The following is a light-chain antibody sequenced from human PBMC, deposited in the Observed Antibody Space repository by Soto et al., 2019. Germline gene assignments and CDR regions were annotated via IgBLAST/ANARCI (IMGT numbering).Light chain of an antibody. CDR1: ALPEQF. Sequence: SYELTQSPSVSVSPGQTARITCSGDALPEQFTYWYQQKPGQAPILVIYKDTERPPGIPERFSGSNSGTTVTLTIRGVQAEDEADYYCQSSDRSGSYKVFGSGTKVTVL. CDR3: QSSDRSGSYKV. V-gene: IGLV3-25*03. J-gene: IGLJ1*01. CDR2: KDT.